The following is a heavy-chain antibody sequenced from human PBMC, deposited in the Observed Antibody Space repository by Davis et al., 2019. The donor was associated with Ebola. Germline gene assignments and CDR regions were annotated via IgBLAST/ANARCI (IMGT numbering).Heavy chain of an antibody. V-gene: IGHV3-53*01. CDR1: GFTVSSNY. Sequence: GGSLRLSCAASGFTVSSNYMSWVRQAPGKGLEWVSVIYSGGSTYYADSVKGRFTISRDNSKNTLYLQMNSLRAEDTAVYYCARAGWLRRSFDYWGQGTLVTVSS. D-gene: IGHD5-12*01. J-gene: IGHJ4*02. CDR3: ARAGWLRRSFDY. CDR2: IYSGGST.